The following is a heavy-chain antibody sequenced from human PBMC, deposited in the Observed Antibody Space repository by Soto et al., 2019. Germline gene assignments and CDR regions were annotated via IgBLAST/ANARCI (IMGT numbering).Heavy chain of an antibody. J-gene: IGHJ2*01. CDR2: IYHSGST. CDR3: ATKRSGGLQFFDL. D-gene: IGHD3-3*01. CDR1: GGSISSTNW. V-gene: IGHV4-4*02. Sequence: QVQLQESGPGLVKPSGTLSLTCVVSGGSISSTNWWSWVRQPPGKGLEWIGDIYHSGSTNYNPSLKSQLTLSVDKSKNQFSLKLTSVTAADTAVYYCATKRSGGLQFFDLWGRGTLVTVSS.